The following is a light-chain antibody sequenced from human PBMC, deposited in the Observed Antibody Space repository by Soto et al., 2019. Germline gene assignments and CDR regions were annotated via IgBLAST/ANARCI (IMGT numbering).Light chain of an antibody. CDR3: EQYNNWPPDRT. V-gene: IGKV3-15*01. CDR1: QSVSSN. Sequence: EIVMTQSPATLSVSPGERATLSCRASQSVSSNLAWYQQKPGQAPRLLIYGASTRATGIPARFSGSGSATEFPLTIISLQSEDFAIYFCEQYNNWPPDRTFGQGTKVEIK. CDR2: GAS. J-gene: IGKJ1*01.